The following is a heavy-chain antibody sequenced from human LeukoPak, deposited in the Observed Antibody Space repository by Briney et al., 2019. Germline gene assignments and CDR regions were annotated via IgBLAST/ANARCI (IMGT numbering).Heavy chain of an antibody. Sequence: LETLSLTCTVSGGSISSSSYYWIWIRQTPGKGLEWIGSGYYTGPTYYNSSLKSRVTISVDTSKNQFSLKLSSVTAADTADCASSGYLSYWGQGIRVAVSS. CDR3: SGYLSY. CDR1: GGSISSSSYY. CDR2: GYYTGPT. D-gene: IGHD3-22*01. V-gene: IGHV4-39*01. J-gene: IGHJ4*02.